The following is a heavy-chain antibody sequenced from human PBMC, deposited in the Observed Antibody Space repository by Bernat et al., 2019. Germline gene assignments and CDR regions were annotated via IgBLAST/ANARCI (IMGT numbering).Heavy chain of an antibody. CDR3: ARDYTGSGHNCFDS. V-gene: IGHV3-33*01. CDR1: GFTFSSFA. CDR2: ISYDGSGR. D-gene: IGHD2-2*02. J-gene: IGHJ5*01. Sequence: QVQLLESGGGVVQPGRSLRLSCAASGFTFSSFAMHWARQAPGKGLEWVAVISYDGSGRYYADSVKGRFTNSRDNSKNTLYLQMNSLRAEDTAVYYCARDYTGSGHNCFDSWGQGNLVTVSS.